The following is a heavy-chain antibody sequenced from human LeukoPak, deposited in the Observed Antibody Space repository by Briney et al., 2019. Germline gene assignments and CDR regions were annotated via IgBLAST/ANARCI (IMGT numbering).Heavy chain of an antibody. Sequence: SETLSLTCTVSGGSISSNYWSWIRQHPGKGLEWIGYIYYSGSTYYNPSLKSRVTISVDSSKNQFSLKLSSVTAADTAVYYCAREWEQQLDYWGQGTLVTVSS. CDR1: GGSISSNY. J-gene: IGHJ4*02. D-gene: IGHD1-26*01. CDR2: IYYSGST. V-gene: IGHV4-59*06. CDR3: AREWEQQLDY.